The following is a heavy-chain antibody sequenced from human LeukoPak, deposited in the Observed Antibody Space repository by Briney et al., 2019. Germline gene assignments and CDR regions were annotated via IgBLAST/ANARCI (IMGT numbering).Heavy chain of an antibody. CDR2: INPGGGTT. V-gene: IGHV1-46*01. CDR1: GYSFTKYY. Sequence: ASVKVSCKASGYSFTKYYLHWVRQAPGQGFEWMGIINPGGGTTTYAQKFQGRVTMTRDTSTSTVYMELSSLRSEDTAVYYCARGGFTTMVRGVIITLDAFDIWGQGTMVTVSS. J-gene: IGHJ3*02. CDR3: ARGGFTTMVRGVIITLDAFDI. D-gene: IGHD3-10*01.